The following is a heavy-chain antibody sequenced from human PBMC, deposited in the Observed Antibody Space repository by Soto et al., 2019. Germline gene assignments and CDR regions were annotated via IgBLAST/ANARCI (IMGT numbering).Heavy chain of an antibody. Sequence: EVHLLESGGDLVQRGGSLRLSCAASGFIFSNYAMSWVRQAPGRGLEWVSAISGSGATTYYPDSVKGRFTISRDNSKNTLYLQMNNLRADDTAVYYCTKGGIPRRYNIPKVDFDYWGLGSLVTVSS. J-gene: IGHJ4*02. CDR1: GFIFSNYA. CDR3: TKGGIPRRYNIPKVDFDY. V-gene: IGHV3-23*01. D-gene: IGHD1-1*01. CDR2: ISGSGATT.